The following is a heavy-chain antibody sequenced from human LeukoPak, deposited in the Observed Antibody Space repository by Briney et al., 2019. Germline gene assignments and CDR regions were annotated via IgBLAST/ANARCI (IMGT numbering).Heavy chain of an antibody. CDR3: AKDLGIAAAGSYYYYYYGMDV. J-gene: IGHJ6*02. CDR2: ISYDGSNK. V-gene: IGHV3-30*18. Sequence: TGGSLRLSCAASGFIFSSYGMHWVRQAPGKGLEWVAVISYDGSNKYYADSVKGRFAISRDNSKNTLYLQMNSLRAEDTAVYYCAKDLGIAAAGSYYYYYYGMDVWGQGTTVTVSS. D-gene: IGHD6-13*01. CDR1: GFIFSSYG.